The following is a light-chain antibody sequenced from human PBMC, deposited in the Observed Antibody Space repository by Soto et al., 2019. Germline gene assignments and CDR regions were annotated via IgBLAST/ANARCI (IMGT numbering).Light chain of an antibody. Sequence: EIVLTPSPGTLSLSPGERATLSCLASQSVSSSYLAWYQQQPGQAPRLLIYGASSRATGIPDRFSGSGSGTDFTLTISRLEPEDFAVYYCQQYGSSSWTFGQGTKVDIK. V-gene: IGKV3-20*01. CDR3: QQYGSSSWT. CDR1: QSVSSSY. CDR2: GAS. J-gene: IGKJ1*01.